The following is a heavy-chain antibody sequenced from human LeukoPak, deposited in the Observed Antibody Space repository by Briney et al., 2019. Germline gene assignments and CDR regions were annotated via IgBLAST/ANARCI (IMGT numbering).Heavy chain of an antibody. CDR1: GFSLSGYW. CDR2: ISYDGSNK. J-gene: IGHJ4*02. D-gene: IGHD5-18*01. V-gene: IGHV3-30-3*01. CDR3: ARGDYTAMVTFGY. Sequence: GGSLRLSCVASGFSLSGYWMYWVRQAPGKGLEWVAVISYDGSNKYYADSVKGRFTISRDNSKNTLYLQMNSLRAEDTAVYYCARGDYTAMVTFGYWGQGTLVTVSS.